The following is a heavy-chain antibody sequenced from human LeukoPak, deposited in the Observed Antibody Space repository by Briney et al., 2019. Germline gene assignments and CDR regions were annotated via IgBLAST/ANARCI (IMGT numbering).Heavy chain of an antibody. D-gene: IGHD6-13*01. V-gene: IGHV3-73*01. J-gene: IGHJ4*02. CDR2: IRSKANNYAT. Sequence: GGSLRLSCVVSGFTFSGSAVHWVRQASGKGLEWVGRIRSKANNYATAYAASVKGRFTISRDNSKNTLYLQMNSLRAEDTAVYYCAKDSSSWPIYFDYWGQGTLVTVSS. CDR3: AKDSSSWPIYFDY. CDR1: GFTFSGSA.